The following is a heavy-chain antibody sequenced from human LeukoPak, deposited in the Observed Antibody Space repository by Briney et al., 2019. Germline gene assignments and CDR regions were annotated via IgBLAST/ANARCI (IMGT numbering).Heavy chain of an antibody. Sequence: GVSLRLSCAAFGFTFSDSAMHWVRQASGKGLEWVGRGRKKADNYATAYAASVKGRFTISRDDSKNTAYLQMNSLKTEDTAVYYCVPTYFSDSSTFYPDYWGQGTLVTVSS. D-gene: IGHD3-22*01. CDR2: GRKKADNYAT. CDR3: VPTYFSDSSTFYPDY. J-gene: IGHJ4*02. CDR1: GFTFSDSA. V-gene: IGHV3-73*01.